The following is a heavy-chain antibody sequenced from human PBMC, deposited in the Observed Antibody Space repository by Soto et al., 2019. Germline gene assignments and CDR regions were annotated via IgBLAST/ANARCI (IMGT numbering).Heavy chain of an antibody. Sequence: PGKGLEWIGHIYYTGSTNYNPSLKSRRIISVDTTKNQFSLKLNSVTAADTAVYYCARENYGRVRRKYHVFDIWG. V-gene: IGHV4-59*01. J-gene: IGHJ2*01. CDR2: IYYTGST. D-gene: IGHD3-10*01. CDR3: ARENYGRVRRKYHVFDI.